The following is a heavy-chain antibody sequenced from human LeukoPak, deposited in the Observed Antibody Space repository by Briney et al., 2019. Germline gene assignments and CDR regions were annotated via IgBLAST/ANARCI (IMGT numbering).Heavy chain of an antibody. CDR1: GGSISSGGYY. J-gene: IGHJ4*02. CDR2: IYYSGST. Sequence: PSETLSLTCTVSGGSISSGGYYWSWIRQHPGKGLEWIGYIYYSGSTYYNPSLKSRVTISVDTSKNQFSLKLSSVTAADTAVYYCARGRQIYYFDYWGQGTLVTASS. CDR3: ARGRQIYYFDY. V-gene: IGHV4-31*03.